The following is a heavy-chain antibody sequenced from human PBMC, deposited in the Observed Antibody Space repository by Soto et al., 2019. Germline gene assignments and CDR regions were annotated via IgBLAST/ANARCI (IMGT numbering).Heavy chain of an antibody. D-gene: IGHD3-10*01. CDR3: ARITMVRGVGYYYYYGMDV. CDR1: GGTFSSYA. J-gene: IGHJ6*02. Sequence: WASVKVSCKASGGTFSSYAISWVRQAPGQGLEWMGGIIPIFGTANYAQKFQGRVTITADKSTSTAYMELSSLRSEDTAVYYCARITMVRGVGYYYYYGMDVWGQGTTVTVSS. CDR2: IIPIFGTA. V-gene: IGHV1-69*06.